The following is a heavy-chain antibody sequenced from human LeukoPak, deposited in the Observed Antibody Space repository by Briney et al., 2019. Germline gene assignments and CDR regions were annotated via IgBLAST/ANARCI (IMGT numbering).Heavy chain of an antibody. V-gene: IGHV3-53*01. J-gene: IGHJ4*02. D-gene: IGHD5-24*01. Sequence: GGSLRLSCAASGFTFSSYAMSWVRQAPGKGLEWVSVIYSGGSTYYADSVKGRFTISRDNSKNTLYLQMNSLRAEDTAVYYCARAGRDGYNYADYWGQGTLVTVSS. CDR1: GFTFSSYA. CDR3: ARAGRDGYNYADY. CDR2: IYSGGST.